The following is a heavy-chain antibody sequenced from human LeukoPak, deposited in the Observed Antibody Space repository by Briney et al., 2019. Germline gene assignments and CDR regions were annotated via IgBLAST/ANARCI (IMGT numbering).Heavy chain of an antibody. Sequence: GGSLRLSCAASGFTFSSYAMSWVRQAPGKGLEWVSTIGTVGDTYHADSVKGRFTISRDDSKNTLYLQMNSLRAEDTALYYCAKDREPGHNDMDVWGHGTTVTVSS. D-gene: IGHD1-26*01. V-gene: IGHV3-23*01. CDR3: AKDREPGHNDMDV. CDR2: IGTVGDT. J-gene: IGHJ6*01. CDR1: GFTFSSYA.